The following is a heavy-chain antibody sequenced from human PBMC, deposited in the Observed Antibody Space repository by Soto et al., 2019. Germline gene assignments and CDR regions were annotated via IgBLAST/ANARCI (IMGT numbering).Heavy chain of an antibody. Sequence: PGGSLRLSCVASGFIFSDYGMSWVRQAPGKGLEWVSIITGAGDITSYADSVRGRFTISRDNSRNTLYLQLNSLRAEDTAVYYCRRPSVSAPGTYWGQGTLVTVSS. V-gene: IGHV3-23*01. J-gene: IGHJ4*02. D-gene: IGHD6-13*01. CDR2: ITGAGDIT. CDR1: GFIFSDYG. CDR3: RRPSVSAPGTY.